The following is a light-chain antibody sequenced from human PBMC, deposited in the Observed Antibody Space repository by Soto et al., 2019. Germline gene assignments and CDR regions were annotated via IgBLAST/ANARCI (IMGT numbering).Light chain of an antibody. V-gene: IGLV2-11*01. CDR2: DVS. CDR1: SSDVGGYNH. J-gene: IGLJ1*01. Sequence: QSVLTQPRSVSGSPGQSVTISCTGTSSDVGGYNHVSWYQQHPGKAPKLMISDVSKRPSGVPDRFSGSKSGNTASLTIFGLQVEDEADYYCCSFSRSFTDYVFGSGTKVTVL. CDR3: CSFSRSFTDYV.